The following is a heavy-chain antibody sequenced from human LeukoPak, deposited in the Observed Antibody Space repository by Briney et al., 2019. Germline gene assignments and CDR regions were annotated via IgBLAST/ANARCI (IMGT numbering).Heavy chain of an antibody. J-gene: IGHJ4*02. Sequence: GGSLRLSCAASGFTFSSYAMHWVRQAPGKGLEWVSAISGSGGSTYYADSVKGRFTISRDNSKNTLYLQMNSLRAEDTAVYYCAKDPYPYYITGTTPYWGQGTLVTVSS. CDR2: ISGSGGST. D-gene: IGHD1-20*01. CDR3: AKDPYPYYITGTTPY. V-gene: IGHV3-23*01. CDR1: GFTFSSYA.